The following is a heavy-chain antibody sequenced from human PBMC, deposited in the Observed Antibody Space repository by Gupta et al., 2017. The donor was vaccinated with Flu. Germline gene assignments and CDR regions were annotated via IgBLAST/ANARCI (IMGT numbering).Heavy chain of an antibody. J-gene: IGHJ4*02. CDR3: AIVYGSSTSCYTLFDY. CDR2: IWYDGSNK. Sequence: YGMHWVRQAPGKVLEGVAVIWYDGSNKYYADSVKGRVTISRDNSKNTLDLQMNSLRAEETAVYYCAIVYGSSTSCYTLFDYGGQGTLVTVSS. D-gene: IGHD2-2*02. CDR1: YG. V-gene: IGHV3-33*01.